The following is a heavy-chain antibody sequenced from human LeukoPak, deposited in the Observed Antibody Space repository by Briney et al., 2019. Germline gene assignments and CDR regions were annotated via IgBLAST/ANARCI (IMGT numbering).Heavy chain of an antibody. Sequence: ASVKVSCKASGHTFTSYGISWVRQAPGQGLEWMGWISAYNGNINYAQKLQGRVTMTTDTSTSTAYMELRSLRSDDTAVYYCARSGLTLRLGTHSKPGGMDVWGQGTTVTVSS. CDR2: ISAYNGNI. CDR1: GHTFTSYG. D-gene: IGHD3-16*01. V-gene: IGHV1-18*01. J-gene: IGHJ6*02. CDR3: ARSGLTLRLGTHSKPGGMDV.